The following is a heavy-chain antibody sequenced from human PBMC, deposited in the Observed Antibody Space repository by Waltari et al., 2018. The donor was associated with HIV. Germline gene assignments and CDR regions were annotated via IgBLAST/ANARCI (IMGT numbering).Heavy chain of an antibody. CDR1: GGSFSGYY. CDR2: INHSGST. CDR3: ARGIDFWSGPWGMDV. V-gene: IGHV4-34*01. D-gene: IGHD3-3*01. Sequence: QVQLQQWGAGLLKPSETLSLTCAVYGGSFSGYYWSWIRQPPGKGLEWIGEINHSGSTNSNPSLKSRVTISVDTSKNQFSLKLSSVTAADTAVYYCARGIDFWSGPWGMDVWGQGTTVTVSS. J-gene: IGHJ6*02.